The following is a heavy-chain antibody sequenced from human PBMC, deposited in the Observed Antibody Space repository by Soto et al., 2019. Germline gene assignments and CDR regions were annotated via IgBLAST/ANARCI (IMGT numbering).Heavy chain of an antibody. J-gene: IGHJ5*02. CDR3: ARDRTEGITMVRGVIRQTDNWFDP. CDR2: IIPILGIA. CDR1: GGTFSSYT. V-gene: IGHV1-69*04. Sequence: ASVKVSCKASGGTFSSYTISWVRQAPGQGLEWMGRIIPILGIANYAQKFQGRVTITADKSTSTAYMELSSLRSEDTAVYYCARDRTEGITMVRGVIRQTDNWFDPWGQGTLVTVSS. D-gene: IGHD3-10*01.